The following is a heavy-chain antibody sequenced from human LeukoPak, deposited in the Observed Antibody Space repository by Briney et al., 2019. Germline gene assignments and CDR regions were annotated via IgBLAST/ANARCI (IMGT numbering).Heavy chain of an antibody. CDR3: AKDGGSTEDYMDV. D-gene: IGHD2-15*01. V-gene: IGHV3-48*01. Sequence: GGSLRLSCAASGFTFSGYYMNWVRQAPGKGLEWVSYISTSSSTIYYADSVKGRFTISRDNAKNSLYLQMNSLRAEDTAVYYCAKDGGSTEDYMDVWGKGTTVTVSS. CDR2: ISTSSSTI. J-gene: IGHJ6*03. CDR1: GFTFSGYY.